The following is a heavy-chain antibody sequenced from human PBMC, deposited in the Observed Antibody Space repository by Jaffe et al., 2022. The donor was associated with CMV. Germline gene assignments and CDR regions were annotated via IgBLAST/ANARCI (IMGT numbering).Heavy chain of an antibody. CDR1: GGSISSGGYY. Sequence: QVQLQESGPGLVKPSQTLSLTCTVSGGSISSGGYYWSWIRQHPGKGLEWIGYIYYSGSTYYNPSLKSRVTISVDTSKNQFSLKLSSVTAADTAVYYCARVPGGWQLGRVWFDPWGQGTLVTVSS. CDR3: ARVPGGWQLGRVWFDP. V-gene: IGHV4-31*03. D-gene: IGHD6-6*01. J-gene: IGHJ5*02. CDR2: IYYSGST.